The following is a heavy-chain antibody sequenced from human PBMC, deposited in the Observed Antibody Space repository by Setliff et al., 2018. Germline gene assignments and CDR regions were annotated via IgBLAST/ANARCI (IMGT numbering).Heavy chain of an antibody. V-gene: IGHV3-33*07. D-gene: IGHD3-3*01. CDR2: IRYEGSNK. CDR3: ARDVYDFRTGLAAP. Sequence: LRLSCTASGFIFNSYGMYWVRQAPGKGPEWAASIRYEGSNKQYGDSVKGRFSISRDNSKNTPYLQMNSLRAEDTAVYYCARDVYDFRTGLAAPWGQGTLVTVSS. J-gene: IGHJ5*02. CDR1: GFIFNSYG.